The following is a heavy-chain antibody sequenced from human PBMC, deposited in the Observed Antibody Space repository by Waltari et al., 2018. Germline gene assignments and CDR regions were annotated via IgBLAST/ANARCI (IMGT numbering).Heavy chain of an antibody. CDR3: AKDFDIAAARGHFDY. V-gene: IGHV3-23*04. Sequence: EVQLVEAGGGLVQPGVSLSRSCAASGSAFRSSALRWVRQAPGKGLEWGSVISGSGYSTYYADSVKGRFTISRDNSKNTLYLQMKSLRAEDTAVYYCAKDFDIAAARGHFDYWGQGTLVTVSS. CDR2: ISGSGYST. CDR1: GSAFRSSA. J-gene: IGHJ4*02. D-gene: IGHD6-13*01.